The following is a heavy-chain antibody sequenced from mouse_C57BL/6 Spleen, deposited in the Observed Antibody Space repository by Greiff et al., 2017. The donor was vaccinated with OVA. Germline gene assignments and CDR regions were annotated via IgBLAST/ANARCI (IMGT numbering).Heavy chain of an antibody. CDR3: ARSVDY. J-gene: IGHJ2*01. Sequence: VQLQESGPELVKPGASVKISCKASGYAFSSSWMNWVKQRPGKGLEWIGRIYPGDGDTNYNGKFKGKATLTADKSSSTAYMQLSRLTSENSAVYCCARSVDYWGQGTTLTVSS. V-gene: IGHV1-82*01. CDR2: IYPGDGDT. CDR1: GYAFSSSW.